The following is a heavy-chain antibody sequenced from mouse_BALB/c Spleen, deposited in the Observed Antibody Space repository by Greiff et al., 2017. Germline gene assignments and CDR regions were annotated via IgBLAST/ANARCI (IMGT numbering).Heavy chain of an antibody. J-gene: IGHJ4*01. CDR2: ISSGGSYT. CDR3: ADLSHY. Sequence: EVKVVESGGDLVKPGGSLKLSCAASGFTFSSYGMSWVRQTPDKRLEWVATISSGGSYTYYPDSVKGRFTISGDNAKNTLYLQMSSLKSEDTAMYYCADLSHYWGQGTSVTVSS. V-gene: IGHV5-6*01. CDR1: GFTFSSYG.